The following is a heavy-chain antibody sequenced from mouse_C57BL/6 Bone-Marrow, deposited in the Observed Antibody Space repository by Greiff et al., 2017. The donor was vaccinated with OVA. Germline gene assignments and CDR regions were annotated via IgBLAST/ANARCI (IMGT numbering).Heavy chain of an antibody. CDR1: GYTFTEYT. D-gene: IGHD6-1*01. CDR2: FYPGSGSI. V-gene: IGHV1-62-2*01. J-gene: IGHJ1*03. Sequence: QVHVKQSGAELVKPGASMKLSCKASGYTFTEYTIHWVKQRSGQGLEWIGWFYPGSGSIKYNEKFKDKATLTADKSSSTVYMELSRLTSEDSAVYFCARHEERHLLGYFDVWGTGTTVTVSS. CDR3: ARHEERHLLGYFDV.